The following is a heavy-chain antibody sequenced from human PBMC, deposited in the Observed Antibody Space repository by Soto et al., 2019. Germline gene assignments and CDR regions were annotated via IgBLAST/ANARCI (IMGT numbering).Heavy chain of an antibody. CDR2: VSGSGGST. Sequence: GGSLRLSCAASGFTFNTYAMTWVRQAPGKGLEWVSTVSGSGGSTYYADSVKGRFTISRDNSKNTLYLQMNSLRAEDTAVYYCAKALLADKRRGSVDYWGQGTLAT. J-gene: IGHJ4*02. CDR3: AKALLADKRRGSVDY. CDR1: GFTFNTYA. V-gene: IGHV3-23*01. D-gene: IGHD3-16*01.